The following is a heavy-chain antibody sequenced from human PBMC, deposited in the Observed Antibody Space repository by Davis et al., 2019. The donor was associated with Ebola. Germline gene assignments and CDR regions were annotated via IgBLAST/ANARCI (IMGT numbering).Heavy chain of an antibody. V-gene: IGHV3-48*01. CDR3: AKEWNSGYDYHLFDY. CDR1: AFTFSNYT. D-gene: IGHD5-12*01. J-gene: IGHJ4*02. Sequence: PGGSLTLSCAASAFTFSNYTMYCVCQAPGKGLEWVSCISSGSKDMYYMYYAESVKGRFTISRENSKNTLYLQMNSLSAEDTAVYYCAKEWNSGYDYHLFDYWGQGTLVTVSS. CDR2: ISSGSKDMYYM.